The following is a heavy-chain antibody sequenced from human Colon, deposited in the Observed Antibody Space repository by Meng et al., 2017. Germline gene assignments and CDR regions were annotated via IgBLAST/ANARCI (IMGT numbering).Heavy chain of an antibody. J-gene: IGHJ4*02. CDR3: ARKWAASSSTIDY. D-gene: IGHD6-13*01. CDR1: GYDFTNYG. Sequence: QVQLVQSGSELKKPGASVKVSCKASGYDFTNYGMNWVRQAPGQGLEWIGWINTYTGNPAYAQGFTGRFVFSLDTSVSTAYLQISSLKAEDTAVYYCARKWAASSSTIDYWGQGTLVTVSS. CDR2: INTYTGNP. V-gene: IGHV7-4-1*02.